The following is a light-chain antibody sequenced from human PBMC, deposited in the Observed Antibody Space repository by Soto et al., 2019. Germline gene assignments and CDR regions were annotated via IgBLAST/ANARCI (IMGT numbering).Light chain of an antibody. V-gene: IGKV1-39*01. CDR1: QNINSY. J-gene: IGKJ1*01. CDR2: AAS. Sequence: DIQMTQSPSSLSASVGDRVTITCRANQNINSYLNWYQHKPGKPPNLLIYAASRLQSGVPSRFTGSGSGTDFTLTISRLQPEDFATYYCQQSYTTPWTFGLGTKVEIK. CDR3: QQSYTTPWT.